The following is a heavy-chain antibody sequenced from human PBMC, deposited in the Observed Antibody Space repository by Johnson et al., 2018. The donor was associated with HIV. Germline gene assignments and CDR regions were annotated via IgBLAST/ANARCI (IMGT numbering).Heavy chain of an antibody. Sequence: QVQLVESGGGVVQPGKSLTLSCVGSGLSFSNFGIHWVRQAPGKGPEWVAVISFDGNLKKYADSVKGRFTISRDNSKNFLYLQMNSVRAEDTALYFCARVLNARPQWALDIWGQGTMVTVSS. V-gene: IGHV3-33*08. CDR1: GLSFSNFG. CDR2: ISFDGNLK. D-gene: IGHD5-24*01. J-gene: IGHJ3*02. CDR3: ARVLNARPQWALDI.